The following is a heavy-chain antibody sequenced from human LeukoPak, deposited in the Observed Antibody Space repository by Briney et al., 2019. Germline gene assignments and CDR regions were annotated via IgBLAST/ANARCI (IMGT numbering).Heavy chain of an antibody. CDR3: ARHSGSYLQAFDY. J-gene: IGHJ4*02. Sequence: GSLRLSCAASGFTFSSYSMSWVRQAPGKGLEWIGSIYHSGSTYYNPSLKSRVTISVDTSKNQFSLKLSSVTAADTAVYYCARHSGSYLQAFDYWGQGTLVTVSS. D-gene: IGHD1-26*01. CDR2: IYHSGST. CDR1: GFTFSSYS. V-gene: IGHV4-38-2*01.